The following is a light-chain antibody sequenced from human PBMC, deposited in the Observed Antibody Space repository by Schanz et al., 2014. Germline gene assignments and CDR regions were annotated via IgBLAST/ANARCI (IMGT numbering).Light chain of an antibody. CDR1: QSISTY. CDR3: LQTYMTPPT. CDR2: DAS. J-gene: IGKJ3*01. V-gene: IGKV1-39*01. Sequence: DIQMTQSPSSLSTSIGDRVTITCRASQSISTYLSWYQHKPGKAPNLLIYDASTLQRGVPPRFRGSGSGTDFTLTISNLQPDDFATYYCLQTYMTPPTFGPGTKLKIK.